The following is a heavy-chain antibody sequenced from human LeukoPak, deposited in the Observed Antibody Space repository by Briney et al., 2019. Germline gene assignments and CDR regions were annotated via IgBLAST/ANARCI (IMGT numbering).Heavy chain of an antibody. Sequence: ASVKVSCKASGYTFTSYYMHWVRQAPGQGLEWMGIINPSGGSTSYAQKFQGRVTMTRDTSTSTVYMELSSLRSEDTAVYYCARVWCSGGSCVPYDYWGQGTLVTVSS. J-gene: IGHJ4*02. CDR2: INPSGGST. V-gene: IGHV1-46*01. CDR3: ARVWCSGGSCVPYDY. CDR1: GYTFTSYY. D-gene: IGHD2-15*01.